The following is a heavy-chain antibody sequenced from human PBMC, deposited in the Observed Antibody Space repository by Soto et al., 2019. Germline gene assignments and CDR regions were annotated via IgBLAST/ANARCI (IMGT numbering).Heavy chain of an antibody. J-gene: IGHJ6*02. D-gene: IGHD3-22*01. V-gene: IGHV1-69*01. CDR2: IIPIFGTA. CDR1: GGTFSSYA. CDR3: ASGNSSGYYPYYYYGMDV. Sequence: QVQLVQSGAEVKKPGSSVKVSCKASGGTFSSYAISWVRQAPGQGLEWMGGIIPIFGTANYAQKFQGRVTITADESTSTAYMELSSLRSEDTAVYYCASGNSSGYYPYYYYGMDVWGQGTTVTVSS.